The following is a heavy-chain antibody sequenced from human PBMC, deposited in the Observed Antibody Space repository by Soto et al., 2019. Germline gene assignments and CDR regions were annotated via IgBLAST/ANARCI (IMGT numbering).Heavy chain of an antibody. CDR1: GGSFSGYY. D-gene: IGHD6-25*01. CDR3: ARESSATDRWFDP. Sequence: ASETLSLTCAVYGGSFSGYYWSWIRQPPGKGLEWIGEINHSGSTNYNPSLKSRVTISVDTSKNQFSLKLSSVTAADTAVYYCARESSATDRWFDPWGQGTLVTVSS. CDR2: INHSGST. V-gene: IGHV4-34*01. J-gene: IGHJ5*02.